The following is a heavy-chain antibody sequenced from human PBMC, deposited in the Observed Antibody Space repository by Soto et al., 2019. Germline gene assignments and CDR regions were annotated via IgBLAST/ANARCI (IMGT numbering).Heavy chain of an antibody. V-gene: IGHV4-4*02. J-gene: IGHJ6*02. Sequence: SETLSLTCAVSGGSISSSNWWSWVRQPPGKGLEWIGEIYHSGSTNYNPSLKSRVTISVDKSKNQFSLKLSSVTAADTAVYYCERDRLEAARGYYYGMDVWGQGTTVTVSS. D-gene: IGHD2-15*01. CDR3: ERDRLEAARGYYYGMDV. CDR1: GGSISSSNW. CDR2: IYHSGST.